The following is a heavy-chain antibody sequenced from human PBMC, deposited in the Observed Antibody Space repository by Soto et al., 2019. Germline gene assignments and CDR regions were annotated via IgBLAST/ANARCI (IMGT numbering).Heavy chain of an antibody. D-gene: IGHD2-15*01. Sequence: QVQLQESGPGLVKPSQTLSLTCTVSGGSISSVIYYWSWIRQHPGKGLEWIGYIYYSGSTYYGPSPKTRVTSLVDPAKHHFSRKLSCVAAADTAVYCCGIGGLGSCSGSSGYSAEVSRYYSGRDGWGQGTPVTVSS. J-gene: IGHJ6*02. CDR2: IYYSGST. CDR3: GIGGLGSCSGSSGYSAEVSRYYSGRDG. V-gene: IGHV4-31*03. CDR1: GGSISSVIYY.